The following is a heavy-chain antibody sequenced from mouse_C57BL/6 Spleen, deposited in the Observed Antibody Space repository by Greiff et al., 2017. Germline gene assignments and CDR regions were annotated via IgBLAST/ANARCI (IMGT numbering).Heavy chain of an antibody. CDR1: GFTFSDAW. V-gene: IGHV6-6*01. D-gene: IGHD2-3*01. J-gene: IGHJ1*03. Sequence: EVMLVESGGGLVQPGGSMKLSFAASGFTFSDAWMDWVRQSPEKGLEWVAEIRNKANNHATYYAESVKGRFTISRDDSKSSVYLQMNSLRAEDTGIYYCTRHPGYYPHWYFDVWGTGTTVTVSS. CDR2: IRNKANNHAT. CDR3: TRHPGYYPHWYFDV.